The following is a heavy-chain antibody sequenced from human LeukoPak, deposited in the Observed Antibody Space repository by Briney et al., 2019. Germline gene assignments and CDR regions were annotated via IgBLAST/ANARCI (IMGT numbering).Heavy chain of an antibody. Sequence: ASVKVSCKASGYTFTSYGISWVRQAPGQGLEWTGWISAYNGNTNYAQKLQGRVTMTTDTSTSTAYMELRSLRSDDTAVYYCARTTRYFDWLLDDYWGQGTLVTVSS. CDR2: ISAYNGNT. V-gene: IGHV1-18*01. CDR1: GYTFTSYG. J-gene: IGHJ4*02. D-gene: IGHD3-9*01. CDR3: ARTTRYFDWLLDDY.